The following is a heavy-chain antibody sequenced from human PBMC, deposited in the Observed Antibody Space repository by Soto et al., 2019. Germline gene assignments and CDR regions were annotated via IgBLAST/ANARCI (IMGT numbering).Heavy chain of an antibody. Sequence: ASVKVSCKASGYTFTSYYMHWVRQAPGQGLEWMGIINPSGGSTSYAQKFQGRVTMTRDTSTSTVYMELSSLRSEDTAVYYCARDLKRYSSSSGYYYYYGMDVWGQGTTVTVSS. D-gene: IGHD6-6*01. CDR2: INPSGGST. J-gene: IGHJ6*02. V-gene: IGHV1-46*01. CDR3: ARDLKRYSSSSGYYYYYGMDV. CDR1: GYTFTSYY.